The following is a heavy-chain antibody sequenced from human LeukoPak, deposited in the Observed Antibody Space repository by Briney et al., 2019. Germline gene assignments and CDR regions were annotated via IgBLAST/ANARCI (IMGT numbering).Heavy chain of an antibody. CDR2: IYYSGST. CDR1: GGSISSYY. V-gene: IGHV4-59*01. D-gene: IGHD1-14*01. Sequence: PSETLSLTCTLSGGSISSYYWSGIRQPPGKGLGRVGYIYYSGSTNYNPSLKSRVTISVATSTNQFSLKLSSVTAAAAAVYYCARVGPWVNPDYYYYYMDVWGKGTTVTVSS. CDR3: ARVGPWVNPDYYYYYMDV. J-gene: IGHJ6*03.